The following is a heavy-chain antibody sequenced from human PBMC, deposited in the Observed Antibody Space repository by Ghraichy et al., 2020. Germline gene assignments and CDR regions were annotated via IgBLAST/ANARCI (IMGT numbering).Heavy chain of an antibody. CDR3: ARAGHYCTGGVCYASPYHYYMDV. CDR1: GFTFSSYS. D-gene: IGHD2-8*02. V-gene: IGHV3-48*01. J-gene: IGHJ6*03. Sequence: GESLNISCAASGFTFSSYSMNWVRQAPGKGLEWVSYISSSSSTIYYADSVKGRFTISRDNAKNSLYLQMNSLRAEDTAVYYCARAGHYCTGGVCYASPYHYYMDVWGKGTTVTVSS. CDR2: ISSSSSTI.